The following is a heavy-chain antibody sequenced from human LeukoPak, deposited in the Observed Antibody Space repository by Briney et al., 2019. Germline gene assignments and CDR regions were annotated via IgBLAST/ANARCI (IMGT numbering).Heavy chain of an antibody. CDR1: GDSTNTYF. J-gene: IGHJ4*02. CDR2: IYYTGTT. D-gene: IGHD4-17*01. CDR3: ASKSTDHGELRFDY. V-gene: IGHV4-59*01. Sequence: SETLSLTCTLSGDSTNTYFWSWIRQSPGKGLEWIGYIYYTGTTNYNPSLKSRVTISVDTSKNQFSLKENSVTAADTGVYYCASKSTDHGELRFDYWGQGTLVTVSS.